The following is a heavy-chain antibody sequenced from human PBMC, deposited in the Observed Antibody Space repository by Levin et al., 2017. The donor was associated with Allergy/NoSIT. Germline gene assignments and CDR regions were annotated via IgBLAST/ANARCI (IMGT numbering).Heavy chain of an antibody. CDR1: GFTFSGYW. J-gene: IGHJ4*02. D-gene: IGHD2-8*01. CDR2: INSDGSTT. V-gene: IGHV3-74*03. Sequence: QPGGSLRLSCAASGFTFSGYWMHWVRQAPGKGLVWVSRINSDGSTTKYADSVKGRFTISRDNAKNTLYLQMNSLKPEDTSVYYCARDYNGPDYWGQGTLVTVSS. CDR3: ARDYNGPDY.